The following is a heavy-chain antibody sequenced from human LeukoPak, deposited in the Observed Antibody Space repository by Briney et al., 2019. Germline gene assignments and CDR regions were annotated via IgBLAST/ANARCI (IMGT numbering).Heavy chain of an antibody. Sequence: PGGSLRLSCAASGFNFYNYAMSWVRQAPGKGLEWVSGISASGGSTYYADSVKGRFTISRDNSKNTLYPQMNSLRAEDTAVFHFAKSSLLEWLSRESWFDSWGQGTLVTVSS. V-gene: IGHV3-23*01. J-gene: IGHJ5*01. CDR2: ISASGGST. CDR1: GFNFYNYA. CDR3: AKSSLLEWLSRESWFDS. D-gene: IGHD3-3*01.